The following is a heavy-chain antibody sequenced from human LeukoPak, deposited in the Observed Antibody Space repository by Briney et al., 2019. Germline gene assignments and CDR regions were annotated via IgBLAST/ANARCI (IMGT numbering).Heavy chain of an antibody. D-gene: IGHD2-21*02. J-gene: IGHJ6*02. Sequence: GGSLRLSCAASGYIFSDWYIHWVRQTPGKGLECVAVISFDGSKKYYADFAKGRFTISRDDSKNTAYLQMNGLRVEDTAVFYCVKRGGGDHGLDVWGQGTTVTVS. CDR3: VKRGGGDHGLDV. CDR2: ISFDGSKK. V-gene: IGHV3-30*18. CDR1: GYIFSDWY.